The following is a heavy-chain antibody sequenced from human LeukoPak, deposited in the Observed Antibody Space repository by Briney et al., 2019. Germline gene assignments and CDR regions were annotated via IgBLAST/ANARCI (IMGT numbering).Heavy chain of an antibody. CDR3: ARGDYGGNLAFDY. D-gene: IGHD4-23*01. J-gene: IGHJ4*02. CDR1: GYTFTDYY. CDR2: INPNSGGI. V-gene: IGHV1-2*02. Sequence: ASVKVSCKTSGYTFTDYYMHWVRQAPGQGLEWMGWINPNSGGINYAQKFQGRVTMTRDTSISTAYMELSRLRSDDTAVYYCARGDYGGNLAFDYWGQGTLVIVSS.